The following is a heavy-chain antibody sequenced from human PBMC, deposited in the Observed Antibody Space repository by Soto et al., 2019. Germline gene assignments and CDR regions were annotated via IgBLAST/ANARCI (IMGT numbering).Heavy chain of an antibody. Sequence: QVQLMQPGAEVMKPGASMTVSCKASGDTVSRHYVHWVRQAPGQGLEWMGRINPGYGDTTYSEEFQGRVTMTRDTTTNTVYMDLSSLRSDDPAVYYCATRVKGDFDVWGQGTTVVVS. V-gene: IGHV1-46*03. CDR2: INPGYGDT. J-gene: IGHJ6*01. CDR1: GDTVSRHY. D-gene: IGHD3-3*01. CDR3: ATRVKGDFDV.